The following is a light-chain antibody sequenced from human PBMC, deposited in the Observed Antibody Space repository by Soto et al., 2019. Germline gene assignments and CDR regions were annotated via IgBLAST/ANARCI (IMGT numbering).Light chain of an antibody. CDR1: QSVSSN. CDR2: GAS. J-gene: IGKJ3*01. V-gene: IGKV3-15*01. CDR3: QQYYSLPLT. Sequence: EIVMTQSPATLSVSPGERATLSCRASQSVSSNLAWYQQKPGQAPRLLIYGASTRATGIPARFSGSGSGTEFTLTISSLQAEDAAVYYCQQYYSLPLTFGPGTKVDIK.